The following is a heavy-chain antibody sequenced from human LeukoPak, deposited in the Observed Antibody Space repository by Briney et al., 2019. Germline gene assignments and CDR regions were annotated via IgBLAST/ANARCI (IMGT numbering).Heavy chain of an antibody. CDR2: ISANNGYT. V-gene: IGHV1-18*01. J-gene: IGHJ4*02. CDR3: ARESHETREDY. Sequence: ASVKVSCKASGYTFTSYGISWVRQAPGQGLEWMGWISANNGYTDYPPKLQDRVTMTTDTYTSTAYMELRSLRSDDTAMYYCARESHETREDYWGQGTLVTVSS. CDR1: GYTFTSYG. D-gene: IGHD1-1*01.